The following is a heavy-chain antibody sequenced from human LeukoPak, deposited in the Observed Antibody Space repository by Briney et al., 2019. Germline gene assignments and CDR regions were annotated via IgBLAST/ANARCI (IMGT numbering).Heavy chain of an antibody. CDR1: GFTFSSYA. J-gene: IGHJ5*02. D-gene: IGHD6-13*01. CDR3: AKDQREYSSSWYGVWFDP. CDR2: ISGSGGST. Sequence: GGSLRLSCAASGFTFSSYAMSWVRQAPGKGLEWISAISGSGGSTYYADSVKGRFTISRDNSKNTLYPQMNSLRAEDTAVYYCAKDQREYSSSWYGVWFDPWGQGTLVTVSS. V-gene: IGHV3-23*01.